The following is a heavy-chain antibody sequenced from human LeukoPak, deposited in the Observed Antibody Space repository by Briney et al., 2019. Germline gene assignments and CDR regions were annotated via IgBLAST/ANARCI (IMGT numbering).Heavy chain of an antibody. CDR3: AKDLITMIVARAFDI. CDR2: ISYDGSNK. J-gene: IGHJ3*02. Sequence: PGRSLRLSCAASGFTFSSYGMHWVRQAPGKGLEWVAVISYDGSNKYYADSVKGRFTISRDNSKNTLYLQMNSLRAEDTAVYYCAKDLITMIVARAFDIWGQGTMVTVSS. V-gene: IGHV3-30*18. CDR1: GFTFSSYG. D-gene: IGHD3-22*01.